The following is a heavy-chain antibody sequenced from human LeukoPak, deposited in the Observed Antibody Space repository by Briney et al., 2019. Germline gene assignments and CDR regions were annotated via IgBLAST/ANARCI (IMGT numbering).Heavy chain of an antibody. CDR2: ISSSSYI. D-gene: IGHD5-12*01. J-gene: IGHJ4*02. CDR3: ARVYSGYGNY. V-gene: IGHV3-21*01. CDR1: GFTFSSYS. Sequence: GGSLRLSCAASGFTFSSYSMNWVRQAPGKGLEWVSSISSSSYIYYSDSAKGRFTISRDNAKNSLYLRMNSLRAEDTAVYYCARVYSGYGNYWGQGTLVTVSS.